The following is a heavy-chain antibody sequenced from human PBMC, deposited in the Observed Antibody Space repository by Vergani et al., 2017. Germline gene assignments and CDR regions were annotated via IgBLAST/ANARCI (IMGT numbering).Heavy chain of an antibody. D-gene: IGHD5-18*01. CDR3: ARGSGGYSSGPVDYGMDV. V-gene: IGHV1-46*01. CDR2: INPSGGST. J-gene: IGHJ6*02. Sequence: QVQLVQSGAEVKKPGASVKVSCKASGYTFTSYYMHWVRQAPGKGLEWMGIINPSGGSTSYAQKFQGRVTMTRDTSTSTVYMELSSLRSEDTAVYYCARGSGGYSSGPVDYGMDVWGQGTTVTVSS. CDR1: GYTFTSYY.